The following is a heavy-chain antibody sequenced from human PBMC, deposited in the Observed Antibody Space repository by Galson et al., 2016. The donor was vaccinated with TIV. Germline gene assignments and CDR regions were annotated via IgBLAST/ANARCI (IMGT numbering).Heavy chain of an antibody. D-gene: IGHD5/OR15-5a*01. V-gene: IGHV5-10-1*01. CDR1: GYSCTRYY. CDR3: ARGVSTGSGWLDP. J-gene: IGHJ5*02. Sequence: QSGAEVTKPGESLRISCKGSGYSCTRYYIIWVRQMPGKGLEWMGRIDPRDSYINYSPSFQGHVTISSDKSISTAYLQWNSLKASDSAIYYCARGVSTGSGWLDPWGQGTPVTVSS. CDR2: IDPRDSYI.